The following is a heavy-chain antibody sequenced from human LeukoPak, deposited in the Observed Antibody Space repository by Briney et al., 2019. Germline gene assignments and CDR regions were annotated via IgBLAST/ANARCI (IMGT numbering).Heavy chain of an antibody. CDR3: ARVNSAWYGALDF. D-gene: IGHD6-19*01. CDR1: GGSISSYY. Sequence: SETLFLPCTVSGGSISSYYWSWIRQPPGEGMEWLGYIFYTGSTTYNPSLRSRVTISVDTSKNQFSLKLGSVTAADTAVYYCARVNSAWYGALDFWGQGTLVTVSS. CDR2: IFYTGST. J-gene: IGHJ4*02. V-gene: IGHV4-59*01.